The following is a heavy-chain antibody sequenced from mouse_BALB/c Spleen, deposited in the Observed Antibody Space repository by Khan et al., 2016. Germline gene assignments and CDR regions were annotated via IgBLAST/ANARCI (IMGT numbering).Heavy chain of an antibody. CDR3: VREDYGSYGDYLDY. CDR1: GFTFSNYA. CDR2: ISSGGST. Sequence: EVELVESGGGLVKPGGSLKLSCAASGFTFSNYAMSWVRQTPEKRLEWVASISSGGSTYYPDSVKGRFTISRDNARNILNLQMSSLWSGDTARYCGVREDYGSYGDYLDYWGQGTTLTVSS. J-gene: IGHJ2*01. V-gene: IGHV5-6-5*01. D-gene: IGHD2-1*01.